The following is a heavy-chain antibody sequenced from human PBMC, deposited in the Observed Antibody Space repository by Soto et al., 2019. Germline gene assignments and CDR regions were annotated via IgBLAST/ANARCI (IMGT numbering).Heavy chain of an antibody. CDR1: GYSFTSYW. V-gene: IGHV5-10-1*01. CDR3: ARHAQDYSNYDWFDP. CDR2: IDPSDSYT. Sequence: GESLKISCKGSGYSFTSYWISWVRQMPGKGLEWMGRIDPSDSYTNYSPSFQGHVIISADKSISTAYLQWSSLKASDTAIYYCARHAQDYSNYDWFDPWGQGTLVTVSS. J-gene: IGHJ5*02. D-gene: IGHD4-4*01.